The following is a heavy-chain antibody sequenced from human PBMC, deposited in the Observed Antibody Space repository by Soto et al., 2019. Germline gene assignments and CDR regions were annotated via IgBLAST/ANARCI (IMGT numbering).Heavy chain of an antibody. V-gene: IGHV1-46*01. CDR1: GYTFTSYY. J-gene: IGHJ5*02. D-gene: IGHD6-19*01. CDR2: INPSGGST. Sequence: ASVKVSCKASGYTFTSYYMHWVRQAPGQGLEWMGIINPSGGSTSYAQKFQGRVTMTRDTSKNTLYLQMNSLRAEDTAVYYCARDEVAGTFNWFDPWGQGTLVTVSS. CDR3: ARDEVAGTFNWFDP.